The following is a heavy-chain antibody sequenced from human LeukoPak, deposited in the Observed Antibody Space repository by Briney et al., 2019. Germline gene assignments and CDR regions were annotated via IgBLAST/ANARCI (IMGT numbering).Heavy chain of an antibody. D-gene: IGHD6-19*01. V-gene: IGHV3-30-3*01. Sequence: PGGSLRLSCAASGFTFSSYAMHWVRQAPGKGLEWVAVISYDGGNKYYADSVKGRFTISRDNSKNTLYLQMNSLRAEDTAVYYCARRWQWLVRGLDYWGQGTLVTVSS. J-gene: IGHJ4*02. CDR2: ISYDGGNK. CDR3: ARRWQWLVRGLDY. CDR1: GFTFSSYA.